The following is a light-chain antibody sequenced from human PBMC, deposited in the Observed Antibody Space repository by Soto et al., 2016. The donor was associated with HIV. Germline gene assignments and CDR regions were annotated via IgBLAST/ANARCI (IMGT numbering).Light chain of an antibody. J-gene: IGKJ4*01. CDR2: KAS. CDR3: QQYNLYPLT. CDR1: QAIRND. Sequence: DIQMTQSSSSLSASVGDRVTITCRASQAIRNDLAWYQQKPGKAPNLLIYKASSLESGVPSRFSGSGSGTEFALTISSLQPDDFATYYCQQYNLYPLTFGGGTKVEIK. V-gene: IGKV1-17*01.